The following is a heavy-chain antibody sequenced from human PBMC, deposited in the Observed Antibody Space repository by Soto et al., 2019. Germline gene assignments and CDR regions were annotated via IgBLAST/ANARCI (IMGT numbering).Heavy chain of an antibody. CDR1: GFTFSSYG. Sequence: QVQLVESGGGVVQPGRSLRLSCAASGFTFSSYGMHWVRQAPGKGLEWVAVIWYDGSNKYYADSVKGRFTISRDNSKNTLYLQMNSLRAEDTAVYYCAKGMVRGLVSSYYWGQGTLVTVSS. D-gene: IGHD3-10*01. J-gene: IGHJ4*02. CDR3: AKGMVRGLVSSYY. CDR2: IWYDGSNK. V-gene: IGHV3-33*06.